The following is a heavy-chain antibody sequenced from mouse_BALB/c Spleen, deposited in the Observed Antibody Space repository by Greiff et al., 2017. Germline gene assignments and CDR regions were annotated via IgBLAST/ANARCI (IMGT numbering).Heavy chain of an antibody. CDR1: GFTFSSYA. Sequence: EVKLMESGGGLVKPGGSLKLSCAASGFTFSSYAMSWVRQTPEKRLEWVASISSGGSTYYPDSVKGRFTISRDNARNIQYLHMSSLRSEDTAMYRCARDGYYEASFAYWGQGALVTVSA. CDR3: ARDGYYEASFAY. D-gene: IGHD2-3*01. V-gene: IGHV5-6-5*01. J-gene: IGHJ3*01. CDR2: ISSGGST.